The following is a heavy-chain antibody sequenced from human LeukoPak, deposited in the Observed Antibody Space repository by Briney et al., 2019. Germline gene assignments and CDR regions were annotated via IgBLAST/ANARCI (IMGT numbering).Heavy chain of an antibody. CDR3: ARKGSYCGGDCFDY. CDR1: VYTFTSYG. J-gene: IGHJ4*02. Sequence: GASVKVSCKASVYTFTSYGISWVRQASGQGLEWMGWISASNGNTNYAQKRQGRVTLTTDTSTSTAYMDLRSLRSDDTAVYYCARKGSYCGGDCFDYWGQGNLVTVSS. D-gene: IGHD2-21*01. CDR2: ISASNGNT. V-gene: IGHV1-18*01.